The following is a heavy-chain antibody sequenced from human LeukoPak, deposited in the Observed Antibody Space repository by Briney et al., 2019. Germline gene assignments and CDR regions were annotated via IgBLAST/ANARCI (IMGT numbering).Heavy chain of an antibody. CDR2: ILGSGGST. CDR1: GFTLSSYA. D-gene: IGHD2-2*01. Sequence: PGGSLRLSCAASGFTLSSYAMSWVRQAPGKGLEWVSGILGSGGSTSYADSVKGRFTISRDNSKNTLYLQMNSLRAEDTAVYYCARGGWYCSSPSCPTDYWGQGTLVTVSS. J-gene: IGHJ4*02. V-gene: IGHV3-23*01. CDR3: ARGGWYCSSPSCPTDY.